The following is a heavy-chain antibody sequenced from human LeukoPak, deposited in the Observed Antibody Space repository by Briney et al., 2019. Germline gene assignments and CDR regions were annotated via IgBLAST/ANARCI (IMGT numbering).Heavy chain of an antibody. V-gene: IGHV4-39*01. CDR1: GGSISSSSYY. CDR3: ARHYWRVGPIPFDY. CDR2: IYYSGST. D-gene: IGHD2-2*02. Sequence: PSETLSLTCTVSGGSISSSSYYWGWIRQPPGKGLEWIGSIYYSGSTHYNPSLKSRVTISVDTSKYQFSLKLSSVTAADTAVYYCARHYWRVGPIPFDYWGQGTLVTVSS. J-gene: IGHJ4*02.